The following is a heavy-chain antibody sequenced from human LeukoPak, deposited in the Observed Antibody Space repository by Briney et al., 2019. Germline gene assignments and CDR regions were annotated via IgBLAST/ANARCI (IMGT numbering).Heavy chain of an antibody. Sequence: ASVKVSFKAAGYTFTAYYMHWVRQAPGQGLEWMGTINPSGGSTSYAQKFQGRVTMTRDTSTSTVYMELSSLRSEDTAVYYCARGGRGEGTGTTRVVFVSWGRGTMVTVSS. CDR2: INPSGGST. CDR1: GYTFTAYY. J-gene: IGHJ3*02. D-gene: IGHD1-1*01. V-gene: IGHV1-46*01. CDR3: ARGGRGEGTGTTRVVFVS.